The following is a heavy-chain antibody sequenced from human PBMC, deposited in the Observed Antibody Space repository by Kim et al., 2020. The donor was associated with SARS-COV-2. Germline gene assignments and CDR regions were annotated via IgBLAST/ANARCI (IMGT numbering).Heavy chain of an antibody. J-gene: IGHJ4*02. CDR2: IIPILGIA. D-gene: IGHD2-15*01. V-gene: IGHV1-69*04. Sequence: SVKVSCKASGGTFSSYAISWVRQAPGQGLEWMGRIIPILGIANYAQKFQGRVTITADKSTSTAYMELSSLRSEDTAVYYCARDQKLELCSGGSCYMVTFLDYWGQGTLVTVSS. CDR1: GGTFSSYA. CDR3: ARDQKLELCSGGSCYMVTFLDY.